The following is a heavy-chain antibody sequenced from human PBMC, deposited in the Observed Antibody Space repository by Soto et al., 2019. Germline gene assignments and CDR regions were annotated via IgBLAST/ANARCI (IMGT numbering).Heavy chain of an antibody. CDR1: GGSISSYY. CDR2: IYYSGST. CDR3: ATRPPGGPYFAVFDY. V-gene: IGHV4-59*01. Sequence: SETLSLICTVSGGSISSYYWSWIRQPPGKGLEWIGYIYYSGSTNYNPSLKSRVTISVDTSKNQFSLKLSSVTTADTAIYYCATRPPGGPYFAVFDYWSPGTLVTVSS. D-gene: IGHD3-10*01. J-gene: IGHJ4*02.